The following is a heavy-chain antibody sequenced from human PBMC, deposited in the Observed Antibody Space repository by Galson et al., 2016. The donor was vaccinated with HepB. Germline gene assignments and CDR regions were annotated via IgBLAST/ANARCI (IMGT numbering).Heavy chain of an antibody. D-gene: IGHD6-19*01. Sequence: QSGAEVKKPGESLKISCKGSGYDFSTYWIGWVRQMPGKGLEWMGIIYPDDSDTRYSPSFQGQVTISADESISTAYLQWSSLKASDTATYYCARHRTASGWYPASYHKYYDMDVWGPGTTVTVSS. CDR3: ARHRTASGWYPASYHKYYDMDV. J-gene: IGHJ6*02. CDR2: IYPDDSDT. CDR1: GYDFSTYW. V-gene: IGHV5-51*01.